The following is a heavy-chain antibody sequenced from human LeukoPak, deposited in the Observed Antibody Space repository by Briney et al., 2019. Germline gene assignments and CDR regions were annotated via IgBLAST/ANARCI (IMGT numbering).Heavy chain of an antibody. V-gene: IGHV4-59*08. CDR2: IYYSGTT. Sequence: PSETLSLTCTVSGGSISNYYWNWIRQPPGKGLEWIGYIYYSGTTNYNPSLKSRVSMSVDTSKNQFSLKLSSVTAADTAVYYCARGKGIADMVDYWGQGTLVTVSS. CDR1: GGSISNYY. D-gene: IGHD6-13*01. CDR3: ARGKGIADMVDY. J-gene: IGHJ4*02.